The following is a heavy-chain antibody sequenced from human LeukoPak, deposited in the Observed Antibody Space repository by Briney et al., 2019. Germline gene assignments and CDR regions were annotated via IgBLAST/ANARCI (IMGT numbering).Heavy chain of an antibody. CDR1: GGSISSSNW. D-gene: IGHD1-26*01. V-gene: IGHV4-4*02. CDR3: ARSLDQWELRVGDY. J-gene: IGHJ4*02. Sequence: SGTLSLTCAVSGGSISSSNWWSWVRQPPGKGLEWIGEIYHSGSTNYNPSLKSRVTISVDKSENQFSLKLSSVTAADTAVYYCARSLDQWELRVGDYWGQGTLVTVSS. CDR2: IYHSGST.